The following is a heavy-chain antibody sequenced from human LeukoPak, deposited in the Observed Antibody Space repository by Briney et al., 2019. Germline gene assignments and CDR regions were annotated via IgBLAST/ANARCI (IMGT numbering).Heavy chain of an antibody. CDR1: GFTFSYYA. J-gene: IGHJ5*02. V-gene: IGHV3-23*01. D-gene: IGHD3-10*01. CDR3: AKDRSGSFPNWFDP. CDR2: ISSSDSST. Sequence: GGSLRLSCAASGFTFSYYAMSWVRQAPGKGLEWVSSISSSDSSTYFADSVKGRFTISRDNSKNTLHLQMNSLRAEDTAVYYCAKDRSGSFPNWFDPWGQGTLVTVSS.